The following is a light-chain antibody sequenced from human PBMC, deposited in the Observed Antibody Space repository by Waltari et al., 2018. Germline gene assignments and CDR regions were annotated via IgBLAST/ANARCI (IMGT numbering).Light chain of an antibody. CDR1: SSDVGSYNL. CDR3: CSYAGSSAPRV. CDR2: EGS. Sequence: SALTQPASVSGSPGQSITISCPGSSSDVGSYNLVSWYQQHPGKAPKLMIDEGSKRPSGVSNRFSGSKSDNTASLTISGLQAEDEAHYYCCSYAGSSAPRVFGGGTKLTVL. J-gene: IGLJ3*02. V-gene: IGLV2-23*01.